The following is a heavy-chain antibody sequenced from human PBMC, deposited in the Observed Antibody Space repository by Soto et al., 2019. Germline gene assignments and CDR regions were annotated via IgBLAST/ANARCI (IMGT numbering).Heavy chain of an antibody. D-gene: IGHD3-10*01. V-gene: IGHV3-64D*08. CDR2: ISSNGGST. J-gene: IGHJ4*02. CDR3: VILTSITMVRGPIDY. Sequence: GGSLRLSCSASGFTFSSYAMHWVRQAPGKGLEYVSAISSNGGSTYYADSVKGRFTISRDNSKNTLYLQMSSLRAEDTAVYYCVILTSITMVRGPIDYWGQGTLVTVSS. CDR1: GFTFSSYA.